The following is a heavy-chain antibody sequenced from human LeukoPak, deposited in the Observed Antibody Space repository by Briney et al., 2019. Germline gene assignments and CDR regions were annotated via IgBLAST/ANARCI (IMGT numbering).Heavy chain of an antibody. Sequence: GGSLRLSCTASGFTFNRDWTAWVRQAPGKGLEWVANIKEDGSEKNYVDSVKGRFTISRDNAENSVYLQMNDLRAEDTGVYYCRYYDSSGPDYWGQGTLVTVSS. CDR3: RYYDSSGPDY. V-gene: IGHV3-7*01. CDR2: IKEDGSEK. D-gene: IGHD3-22*01. CDR1: GFTFNRDW. J-gene: IGHJ4*02.